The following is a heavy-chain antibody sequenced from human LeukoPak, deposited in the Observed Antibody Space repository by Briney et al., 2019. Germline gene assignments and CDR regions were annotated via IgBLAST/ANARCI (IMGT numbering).Heavy chain of an antibody. Sequence: GASVKISCKASGYTFTGNYVHWVRQAPGQGLEWMGWINPNSGTTTYAQNFQGRVILTRDTSITTAYLDLSRLRSDDTAVYYCARAGVWDYSDSSGYHNAAFDIWGQGTMVTVSS. V-gene: IGHV1-2*02. D-gene: IGHD3-22*01. J-gene: IGHJ3*02. CDR3: ARAGVWDYSDSSGYHNAAFDI. CDR1: GYTFTGNY. CDR2: INPNSGTT.